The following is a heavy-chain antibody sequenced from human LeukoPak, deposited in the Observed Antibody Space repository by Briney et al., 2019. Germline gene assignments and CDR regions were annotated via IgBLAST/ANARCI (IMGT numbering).Heavy chain of an antibody. CDR1: GFTFSSYA. Sequence: GGSLRLSCAASGFTFSSYAMSWVRQAPGKGLEWVSAISGSGGSTYYADSVKGRFTISRDNAKNSLYLQMNSLRAEDTAVYYCARDLRATVVIYWGQGTLVTVSS. CDR3: ARDLRATVVIY. CDR2: ISGSGGST. V-gene: IGHV3-23*01. J-gene: IGHJ4*02. D-gene: IGHD4-23*01.